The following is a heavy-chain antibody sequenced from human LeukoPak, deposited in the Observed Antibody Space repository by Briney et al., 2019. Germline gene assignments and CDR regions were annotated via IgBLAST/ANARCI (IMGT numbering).Heavy chain of an antibody. V-gene: IGHV1-2*02. CDR1: GYTLTGYF. CDR3: ARHMTTANNWFDP. J-gene: IGHJ5*02. CDR2: INPKTGVT. D-gene: IGHD1-1*01. Sequence: ASVKVSCKASGYTLTGYFMHWVRQAPGQGLEWMGWINPKTGVTNYEQKFQGRVIMTRDTSISTVYMEVTRLTSDDTAVYYCARHMTTANNWFDPWGKGTLVTVSS.